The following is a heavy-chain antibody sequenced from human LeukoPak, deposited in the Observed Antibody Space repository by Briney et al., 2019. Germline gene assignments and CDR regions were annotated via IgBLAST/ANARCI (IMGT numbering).Heavy chain of an antibody. Sequence: ASIKVSCKASGYTFTTYGITWVRQAPGQGLEWMGWVSAYNDNTNYAQKIQDRVTMTRDTSTSTAYMELRSLRSDDTAVYYCARVVTIYGGRWYFDLWGRGTLVTVSS. V-gene: IGHV1-18*01. D-gene: IGHD3-3*01. CDR1: GYTFTTYG. CDR2: VSAYNDNT. CDR3: ARVVTIYGGRWYFDL. J-gene: IGHJ2*01.